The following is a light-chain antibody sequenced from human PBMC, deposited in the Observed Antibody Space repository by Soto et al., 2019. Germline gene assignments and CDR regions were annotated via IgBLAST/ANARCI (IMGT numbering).Light chain of an antibody. CDR2: AAS. CDR3: QQSYNTPRT. J-gene: IGKJ2*01. CDR1: QSISNY. Sequence: DIQMTQSPSSLSASVGDRVTITCRASQSISNYLNWYQHKPGKAPKLLIYAASSLQSGVPSRFSGRGSGTDFTLTISSLQPEDFATYSCQQSYNTPRTFGQGTKLEIK. V-gene: IGKV1-39*01.